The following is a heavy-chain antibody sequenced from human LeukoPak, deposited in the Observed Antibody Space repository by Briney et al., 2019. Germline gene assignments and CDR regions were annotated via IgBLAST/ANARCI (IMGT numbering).Heavy chain of an antibody. CDR1: GGSISSYY. D-gene: IGHD2-21*01. Sequence: PSETLSLTCTASGGSISSYYWSWIRQPPGKGLEWIGYTHYSGSTKYNPSLKSRLTISVDSSKNQFSLKLSSVTAADTAVYYCARAPCPLCEFDYWGQGTLVTVSS. CDR3: ARAPCPLCEFDY. V-gene: IGHV4-59*01. CDR2: THYSGST. J-gene: IGHJ4*02.